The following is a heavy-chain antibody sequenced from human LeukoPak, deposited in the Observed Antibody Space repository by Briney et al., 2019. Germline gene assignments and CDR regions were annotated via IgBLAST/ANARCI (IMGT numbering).Heavy chain of an antibody. CDR1: GFTFSSYA. D-gene: IGHD3-3*01. J-gene: IGHJ4*02. CDR3: AKASWVSNAAGVL. Sequence: GGSLRLSCAASGFTFSSYAMSWVRQTPARGLEWVSSLKGTGEKFYADSVKGRFTLSRDDSRNTVYLQLNNLRVDDTAVYYCAKASWVSNAAGVLWGQGTVVTVSS. CDR2: LKGTGEK. V-gene: IGHV3-23*01.